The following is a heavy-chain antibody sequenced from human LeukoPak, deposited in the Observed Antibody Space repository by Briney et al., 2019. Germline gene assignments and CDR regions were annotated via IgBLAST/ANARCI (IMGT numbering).Heavy chain of an antibody. CDR3: ARLMVRGVITTDY. D-gene: IGHD3-10*01. J-gene: IGHJ4*02. CDR2: IIPIFGTA. CDR1: GGTFSSYA. V-gene: IGHV1-69*13. Sequence: ASVKVSCKASGGTFSSYAISWVRQAPGRGLEWMGGIIPIFGTANYAQKFQGRVTITADESTSTAYMELSSLRSEDTAVYYCARLMVRGVITTDYWGQGTLVTVSS.